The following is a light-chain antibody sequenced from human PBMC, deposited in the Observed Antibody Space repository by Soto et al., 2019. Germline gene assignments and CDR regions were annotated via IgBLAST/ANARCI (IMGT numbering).Light chain of an antibody. Sequence: EIVLTQSPATLSLSPGERATLSCRASQSVSSYLAWYQQKPGQAPRLLIYDASNRATGIPARFSGSGSGTDFTLTISSLEPEDFAVYYCQQRSNWPFTFVPGTKVDIK. CDR3: QQRSNWPFT. CDR1: QSVSSY. J-gene: IGKJ3*01. CDR2: DAS. V-gene: IGKV3-11*01.